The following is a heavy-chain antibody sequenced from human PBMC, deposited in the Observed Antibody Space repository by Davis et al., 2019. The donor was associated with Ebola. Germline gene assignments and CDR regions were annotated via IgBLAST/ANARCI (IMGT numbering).Heavy chain of an antibody. CDR3: ARGNYGDLMDY. CDR1: GGSISSYY. V-gene: IGHV4-59*01. CDR2: IYYSGST. Sequence: MPSETLSLTCTVSGGSISSYYWSWIRKPQGKGLEWNWYIYYSGSTNYNTSLKSRVTISVDTSKNQFSLKLSSVTAADTAVYYCARGNYGDLMDYWGQGTLVTVSS. J-gene: IGHJ4*02. D-gene: IGHD4-17*01.